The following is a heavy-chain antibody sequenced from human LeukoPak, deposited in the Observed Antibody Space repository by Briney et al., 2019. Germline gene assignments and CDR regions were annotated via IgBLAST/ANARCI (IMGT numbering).Heavy chain of an antibody. Sequence: GGSLRLSCAASGFTFSSYEMNWVRQAPGKGLEWVSYISSSGSTIYYADSVKGRFTISRDNAKNSLYLQMNSLRAEDTAVYYCARALSGSSQAMDVWGQGTTVTVSS. J-gene: IGHJ6*02. CDR2: ISSSGSTI. CDR1: GFTFSSYE. CDR3: ARALSGSSQAMDV. V-gene: IGHV3-48*03. D-gene: IGHD2-15*01.